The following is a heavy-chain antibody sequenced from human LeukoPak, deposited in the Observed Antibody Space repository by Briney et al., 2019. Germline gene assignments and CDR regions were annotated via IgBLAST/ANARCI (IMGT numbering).Heavy chain of an antibody. CDR2: IWYDGSNK. D-gene: IGHD4-17*01. Sequence: GGSLRLSCAAFGFTFSSYGMHWVRQAPGKGLEWVAGIWYDGSNKYYADSVKGRFTISRDNSKNTLYLQMNSLRAEDTAVYYCARGNGDYPSWYFDYWGQGTLVTVSS. CDR1: GFTFSSYG. J-gene: IGHJ4*02. V-gene: IGHV3-33*01. CDR3: ARGNGDYPSWYFDY.